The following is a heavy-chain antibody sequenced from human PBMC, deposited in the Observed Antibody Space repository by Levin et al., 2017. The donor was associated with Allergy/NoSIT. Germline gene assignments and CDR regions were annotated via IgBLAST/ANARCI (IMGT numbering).Heavy chain of an antibody. Sequence: GGSLRLSCAASGFTFNRHWLSWVRQAPGKGLGWVANIKVDGSEKYYVDSVKGRFTISRDNAKNSLYLQMNSLRAEDTAVYYCARSRLGLWFGDFDYWGQGILVTVSS. D-gene: IGHD3-10*01. V-gene: IGHV3-7*01. CDR1: GFTFNRHW. CDR3: ARSRLGLWFGDFDY. CDR2: IKVDGSEK. J-gene: IGHJ4*02.